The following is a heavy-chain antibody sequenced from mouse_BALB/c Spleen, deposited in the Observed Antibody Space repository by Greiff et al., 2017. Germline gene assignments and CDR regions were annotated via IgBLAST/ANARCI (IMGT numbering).Heavy chain of an antibody. CDR3: ARISSA. CDR1: GYTFTSYW. V-gene: IGHV1-87*01. J-gene: IGHJ4*01. CDR2: IYPGDGDT. Sequence: VQLQQSGAELARPGASVKLSCKASGYTFTSYWMQWVKQRPGQGLEWIGAIYPGDGDTRYTQKFKGKATLTADKSSSTAYMQLSSLASEDSAVYYCARISSAWGQGTSVTVSS. D-gene: IGHD3-1*01.